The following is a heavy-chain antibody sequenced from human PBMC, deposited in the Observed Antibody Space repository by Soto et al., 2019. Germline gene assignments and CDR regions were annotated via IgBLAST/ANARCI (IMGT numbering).Heavy chain of an antibody. CDR2: IKQDGSEK. CDR3: ARVLKHWHGDYYYYMDV. V-gene: IGHV3-7*01. D-gene: IGHD3-10*01. J-gene: IGHJ6*03. Sequence: GGSLRLSCAASGFTFRKFWMNWVRQAPGKGLEWVANIKQDGSEKDYVDSVKGRFTISRDNAKNSLYLQMNSLRAEDTAVYYCARVLKHWHGDYYYYMDVWGKGTTVTVSS. CDR1: GFTFRKFW.